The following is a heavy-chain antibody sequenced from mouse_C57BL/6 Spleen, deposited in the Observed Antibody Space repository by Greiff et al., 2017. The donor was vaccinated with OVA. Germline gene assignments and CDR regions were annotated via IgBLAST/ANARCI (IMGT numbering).Heavy chain of an antibody. D-gene: IGHD1-1*01. CDR3: AHGSSYYFDY. J-gene: IGHJ2*01. V-gene: IGHV3-6*01. Sequence: EVKLVESGPGLVKPSQSLSLTCSVTGYSITSGYYWNWIRQFPGNKLEWMGYISYDGSNNYNPSLKNRISITRDTSKNQFFLKLNSVTTEDTATYYCAHGSSYYFDYWGQGTTLTVSS. CDR1: GYSITSGYY. CDR2: ISYDGSN.